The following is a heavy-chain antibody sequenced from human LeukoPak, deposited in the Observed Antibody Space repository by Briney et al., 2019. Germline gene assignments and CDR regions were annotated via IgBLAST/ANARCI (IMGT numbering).Heavy chain of an antibody. CDR3: ARGGAIYYYYYMDV. CDR1: GYTFTGYY. Sequence: ASVKVSCKASGYTFTGYYMHWVRQAPGQGLEWMGWINPNSGGTNYAQKFQGRVTMTRDTSISTAYMELSSLRSEDTAVYYCARGGAIYYYYYMDVWGKGTTVTVSS. J-gene: IGHJ6*03. V-gene: IGHV1-2*02. D-gene: IGHD1-26*01. CDR2: INPNSGGT.